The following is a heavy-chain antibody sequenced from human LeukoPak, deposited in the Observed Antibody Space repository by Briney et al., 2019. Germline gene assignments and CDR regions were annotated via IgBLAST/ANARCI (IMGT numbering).Heavy chain of an antibody. D-gene: IGHD3-9*01. CDR1: GFIFSSYS. Sequence: PGGSLRLSCAASGFIFSSYSMNWVRQAPGKGLEWVSSISSSSDYIYYADSVKGRFTISRDNSKNTLFLQMNSLRAEDTAVYYCAKDHTPIPTSIYFDYWGQGTLVTVSS. V-gene: IGHV3-21*04. CDR3: AKDHTPIPTSIYFDY. J-gene: IGHJ4*02. CDR2: ISSSSDYI.